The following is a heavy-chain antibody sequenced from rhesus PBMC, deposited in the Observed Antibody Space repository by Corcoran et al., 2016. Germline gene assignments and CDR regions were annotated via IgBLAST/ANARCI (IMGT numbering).Heavy chain of an antibody. CDR3: AILKGNAFDF. J-gene: IGHJ3*01. D-gene: IGHD1-44*01. Sequence: QVQLQESGPGLVKPSETLSLTCTVSGASISSYWLRWIRQPPGKGLEWVGGINGNSGSTNYNPSLKSRVTISRDTSKNQFSLKLSSVTAADTAVYYCAILKGNAFDFWGQGLRVTVSS. CDR1: GASISSYW. V-gene: IGHV4-80*01. CDR2: INGNSGST.